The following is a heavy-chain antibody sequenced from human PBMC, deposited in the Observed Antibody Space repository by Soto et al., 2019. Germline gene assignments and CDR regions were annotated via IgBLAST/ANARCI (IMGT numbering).Heavy chain of an antibody. Sequence: QVQLQESGPGLVKPSGTLSLTCAVSGDSISSMNWWSWVRQPPGKGLEWIGEIHHSGSTNYNPSLRSLVTISVEKSKNQFSLKLNSVTAADTAVYYCARYDYGAGDDYNIDYWGQGTLVTVSS. V-gene: IGHV4-4*02. D-gene: IGHD3-10*01. J-gene: IGHJ4*02. CDR3: ARYDYGAGDDYNIDY. CDR2: IHHSGST. CDR1: GDSISSMNW.